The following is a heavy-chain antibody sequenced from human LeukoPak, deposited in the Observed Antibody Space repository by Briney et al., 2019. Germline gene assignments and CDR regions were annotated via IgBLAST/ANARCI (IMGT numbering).Heavy chain of an antibody. J-gene: IGHJ6*02. CDR2: ISGSGGAT. CDR1: GCTFSNYG. Sequence: GGSLRLSCAASGCTFSNYGMGWVRQAPGKGLEWVAGISGSGGATDYADFVKGRFTVSRDNSKNTLFLQMNTLRAGDTAVYYCAKRLSETNYDGLDVWGQGTTVTVSS. CDR3: AKRLSETNYDGLDV. D-gene: IGHD2-8*01. V-gene: IGHV3-23*01.